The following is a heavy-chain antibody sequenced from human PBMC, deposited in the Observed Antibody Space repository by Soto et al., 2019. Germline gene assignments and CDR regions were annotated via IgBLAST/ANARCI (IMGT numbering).Heavy chain of an antibody. V-gene: IGHV1-8*01. Sequence: AASVKVSCKASGYTFTSYDINWVRQATGQGLEWMGWMNPNSGNTGYAQKFQGRVTMTRNTSISTAYMELSSLRSEDTAVYYCARQGFDYYYMDVWGKGTTVTVSS. J-gene: IGHJ6*03. D-gene: IGHD3-3*01. CDR1: GYTFTSYD. CDR2: MNPNSGNT. CDR3: ARQGFDYYYMDV.